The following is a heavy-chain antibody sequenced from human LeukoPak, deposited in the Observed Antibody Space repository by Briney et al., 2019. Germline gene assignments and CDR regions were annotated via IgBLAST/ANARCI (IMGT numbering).Heavy chain of an antibody. CDR3: ANAARGPTSVVR. V-gene: IGHV3-7*02. J-gene: IGHJ4*02. D-gene: IGHD3-10*01. CDR2: INQDGSIK. Sequence: GRCLRLSCARSGFTFSTYWMSWVRQAPGKGLEWVAIINQDGSIKKYVDPVNGRFTISRDNAENSVYLQMNSLRAEDTAVYFCANAARGPTSVVRWGQGTLVTVSS. CDR1: GFTFSTYW.